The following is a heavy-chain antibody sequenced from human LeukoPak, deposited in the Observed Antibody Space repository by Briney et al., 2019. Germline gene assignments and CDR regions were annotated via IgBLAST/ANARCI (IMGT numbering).Heavy chain of an antibody. CDR1: GGSISSGGYY. J-gene: IGHJ4*02. V-gene: IGHV4-61*08. D-gene: IGHD3-16*01. Sequence: SETLSLTCTVSGGSISSGGYYWSWIRQHPGKGLEWIGYIYYSGSTYYNPSLKSRVTISVDTSKNQFTLKLSSVTAADTAVYYCARGRYGWLPFDYWGQGTLVTVSS. CDR3: ARGRYGWLPFDY. CDR2: IYYSGST.